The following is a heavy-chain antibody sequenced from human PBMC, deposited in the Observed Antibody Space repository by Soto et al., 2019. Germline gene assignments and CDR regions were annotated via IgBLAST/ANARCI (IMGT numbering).Heavy chain of an antibody. D-gene: IGHD6-13*01. Sequence: GGSLRLSCAASGLTFSRFAMTWVRQAPGKGLEWVSYISSSSKTIYYADSVKGRFTISRDNAKSSLYLQMNSLRDEDTAVYYCARSTSAGRYYYYGMDVWGQGTTVTVSS. CDR2: ISSSSKTI. CDR1: GLTFSRFA. CDR3: ARSTSAGRYYYYGMDV. V-gene: IGHV3-48*02. J-gene: IGHJ6*02.